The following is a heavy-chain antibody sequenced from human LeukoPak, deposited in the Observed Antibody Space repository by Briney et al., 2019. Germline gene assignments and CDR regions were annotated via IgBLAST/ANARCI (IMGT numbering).Heavy chain of an antibody. CDR2: FYTSGST. Sequence: PSETLSLTCTVYGASITSYYWSWIRQPAGKGLEWIGRFYTSGSTNYNPSLTSRVTMSVDRSKNQLSLKLSSVTAADTAVYYCAASTIVVVTHYYYYYGMDVWGQGTTVTVSS. D-gene: IGHD3-22*01. CDR3: AASTIVVVTHYYYYYGMDV. CDR1: GASITSYY. V-gene: IGHV4-4*07. J-gene: IGHJ6*02.